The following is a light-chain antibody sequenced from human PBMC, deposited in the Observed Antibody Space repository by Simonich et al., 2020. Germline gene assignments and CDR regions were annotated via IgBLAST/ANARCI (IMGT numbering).Light chain of an antibody. Sequence: QLVLTQSPSASASLGASVKLTCTLSSGHSSYAIAGHQQQPAKGPRYLMKLNSDGSHSKGDGSPDRFSGSSSGAERYLTISSRQSEDEADYYCQTWGTGIQVFGGGTKLTVL. CDR1: SGHSSYA. CDR2: LNSDGSH. V-gene: IGLV4-69*01. CDR3: QTWGTGIQV. J-gene: IGLJ3*02.